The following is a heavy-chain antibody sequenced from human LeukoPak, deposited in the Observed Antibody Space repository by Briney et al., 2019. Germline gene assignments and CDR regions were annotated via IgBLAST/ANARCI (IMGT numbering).Heavy chain of an antibody. V-gene: IGHV4-59*08. CDR2: IYYSGST. Sequence: SETLSLTCTVSGGSISSYYWSWIRQPPGKGLEWIGYIYYSGSTNYNPSLKSRVTISVDTSKNQFSLKLSSVTAADTAVYYCAVAADWFDPWGQGTLVTVSS. CDR3: AVAADWFDP. CDR1: GGSISSYY. D-gene: IGHD6-13*01. J-gene: IGHJ5*02.